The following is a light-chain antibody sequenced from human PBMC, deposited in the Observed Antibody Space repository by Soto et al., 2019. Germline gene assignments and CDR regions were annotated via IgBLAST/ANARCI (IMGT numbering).Light chain of an antibody. Sequence: DIQMTQSPSSLSASVGDKVTITCRASQSITTYSNWYRQKPGKAPKLLIYAASSLQSGVPSRFSGSGSEPEFTLSISSLQPEDFATYFCQQIYSAPLTFGGGTKIDIK. V-gene: IGKV1-39*01. J-gene: IGKJ4*01. CDR3: QQIYSAPLT. CDR1: QSITTY. CDR2: AAS.